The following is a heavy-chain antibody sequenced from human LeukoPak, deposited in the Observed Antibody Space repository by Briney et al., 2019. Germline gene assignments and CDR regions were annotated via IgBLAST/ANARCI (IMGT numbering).Heavy chain of an antibody. CDR1: GLTFSSYN. J-gene: IGHJ4*02. CDR2: ISSDGSET. D-gene: IGHD2-21*02. Sequence: GGSLRLSCVGSGLTFSSYNLHWVRRVPGKGLEWVAAISSDGSETYYRDSVKGRFSISRDNTKDTVFLQMNSLRPEDTAVYSCATAFCASDCYPFDHWGQGTLVSVSS. V-gene: IGHV3-30-3*01. CDR3: ATAFCASDCYPFDH.